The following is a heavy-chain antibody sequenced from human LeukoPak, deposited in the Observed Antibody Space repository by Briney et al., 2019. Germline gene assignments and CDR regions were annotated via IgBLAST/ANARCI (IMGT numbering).Heavy chain of an antibody. D-gene: IGHD1-20*01. J-gene: IGHJ6*02. CDR2: INHSGST. CDR1: GGSFSGYY. Sequence: SETLSLTCAVYGGSFSGYYWSWHRQPPGKGLEWIGEINHSGSTNYNPSLKSRVTISVDTSKNQFSLKLSSVTAADTAVYYCARGYNWNYYYGMDVWGQGTTVTVSS. V-gene: IGHV4-34*01. CDR3: ARGYNWNYYYGMDV.